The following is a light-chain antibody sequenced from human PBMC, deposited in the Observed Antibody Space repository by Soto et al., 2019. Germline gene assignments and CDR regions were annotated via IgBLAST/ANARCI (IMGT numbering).Light chain of an antibody. Sequence: QSALTQPAAVSGSPGQSITISCTGVSSDVDDHDFVSWYQQHPAKAPKLIIFDVRNRPSGVSNRFSGSKSGNTASLTISGLQPEDEADYYCSSYTSANSLIFGGGTKVTVL. J-gene: IGLJ2*01. CDR3: SSYTSANSLI. CDR2: DVR. V-gene: IGLV2-14*03. CDR1: SSDVDDHDF.